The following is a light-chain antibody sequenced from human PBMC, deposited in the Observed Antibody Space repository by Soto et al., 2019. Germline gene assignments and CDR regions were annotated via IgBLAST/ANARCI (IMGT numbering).Light chain of an antibody. V-gene: IGLV2-8*01. Sequence: SALTQPPSASGSPGQSVTISCTGTSSDVGTYNYVSWYQQHPGKAPKVMIYEVSKRPSGVPDRFSGSKSGNTASLTVSGLQAEDEADYYCSSYGGNNNMLFGGGTKLTVL. CDR3: SSYGGNNNML. J-gene: IGLJ2*01. CDR2: EVS. CDR1: SSDVGTYNY.